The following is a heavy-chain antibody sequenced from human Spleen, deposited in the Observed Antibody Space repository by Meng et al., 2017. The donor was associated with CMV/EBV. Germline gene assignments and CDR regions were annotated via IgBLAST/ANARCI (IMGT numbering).Heavy chain of an antibody. Sequence: GGSLRLSCAASGFTLSSHSMTWVRQAPGTGLEWVAFIRYDGSNKYYADSVKGRFTISRDNSKNTLYLQMNSLRAEDTAVYYCAKARLWFGELPFDYWGQGTLVTFSS. CDR2: IRYDGSNK. CDR1: GFTLSSHS. D-gene: IGHD3-10*01. CDR3: AKARLWFGELPFDY. V-gene: IGHV3-30*02. J-gene: IGHJ4*02.